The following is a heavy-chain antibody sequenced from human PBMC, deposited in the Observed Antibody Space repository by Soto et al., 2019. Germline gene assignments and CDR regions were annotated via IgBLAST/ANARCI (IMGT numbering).Heavy chain of an antibody. D-gene: IGHD3-9*01. V-gene: IGHV3-53*01. CDR2: IYSCCST. CDR1: GFTVSSNY. J-gene: IGHJ6*02. Sequence: GGSLRVSCAASGFTVSSNYMSWARQSPGKGQEWVSVIYSCCSTCYADSVKGRFTISRDNSKNTLYIQMNSLSAEDTAVYYCAGALSSLAGYFYYYGMDVWGQGTTVTVSS. CDR3: AGALSSLAGYFYYYGMDV.